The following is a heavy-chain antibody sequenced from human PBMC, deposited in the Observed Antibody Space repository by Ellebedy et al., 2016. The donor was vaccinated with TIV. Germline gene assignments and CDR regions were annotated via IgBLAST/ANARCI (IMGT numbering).Heavy chain of an antibody. V-gene: IGHV3-23*01. J-gene: IGHJ4*02. D-gene: IGHD2-8*01. CDR1: GFTFSNYA. Sequence: GESLKISCAASGFTFSNYAMSWVRQAPGKGLEWVSGISGRDDTTYYGDSVKGRFTISRDISNNTLFLQMNSLRAEDTAVYYCAKIGFCTNGLCTAFDNWGQGTLVTVSS. CDR2: ISGRDDTT. CDR3: AKIGFCTNGLCTAFDN.